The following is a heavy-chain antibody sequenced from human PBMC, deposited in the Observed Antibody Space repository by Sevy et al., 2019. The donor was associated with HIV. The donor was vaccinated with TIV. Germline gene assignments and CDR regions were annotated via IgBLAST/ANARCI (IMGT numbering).Heavy chain of an antibody. J-gene: IGHJ4*02. V-gene: IGHV3-20*04. CDR2: IKWNGGRT. D-gene: IGHD3-22*01. Sequence: GESLKISCAASGFAFDDYGMSWVRQAPGKGLEWVSSIKWNGGRTNYADFAEGRFTISRDNAKNSLYLHLNSLRDEDTALYYCARGGERPRYYDTSEGHFEHWGQGTLVTVSS. CDR3: ARGGERPRYYDTSEGHFEH. CDR1: GFAFDDYG.